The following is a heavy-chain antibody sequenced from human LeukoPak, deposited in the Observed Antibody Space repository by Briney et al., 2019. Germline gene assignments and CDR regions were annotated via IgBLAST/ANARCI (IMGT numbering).Heavy chain of an antibody. CDR2: ISVSGADT. CDR3: ASRKEYSTSSVFY. D-gene: IGHD6-6*01. V-gene: IGHV3-23*01. CDR1: GFTFTNYV. J-gene: IGHJ4*02. Sequence: PGGSLRLSCAASGFTFTNYVMTWVRQAPGKGLEWLSGISVSGADTYYADSVKVRFTISRDNSKNTVSLRLNSLRAEDSAIYYCASRKEYSTSSVFYWGQGTLVTVSS.